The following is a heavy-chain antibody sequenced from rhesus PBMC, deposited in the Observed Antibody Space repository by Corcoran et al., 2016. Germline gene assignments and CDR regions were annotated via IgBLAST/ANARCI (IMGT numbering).Heavy chain of an antibody. J-gene: IGHJ4*01. CDR3: GAAAGTLG. CDR2: IYVSSGST. Sequence: QVQLQESGPGVVKPSETLSLTCAVSGGPLSSGYDWSWNRQPPGKGLEWIGYIYVSSGSTNYNPSLKNRVTISKDASKNQFSLKLSSVTAADTAVYYCGAAAGTLGWGQGVLVTVSS. CDR1: GGPLSSGYD. D-gene: IGHD6-25*01. V-gene: IGHV4-76*01.